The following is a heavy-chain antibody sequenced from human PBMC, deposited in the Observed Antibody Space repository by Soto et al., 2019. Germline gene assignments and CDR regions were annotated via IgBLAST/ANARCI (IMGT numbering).Heavy chain of an antibody. V-gene: IGHV3-30*18. CDR3: AKDYFSATVFSTYYYYRMVD. J-gene: IGHJ6*02. Sequence: PGGSLRLSCAAAGFTFSGYGMHWVRQAPGKGLEWGAVISYDGSNKYYADSVKGRFTISRDNSKNTLYLQMTSLRAEDTAVYHCAKDYFSATVFSTYYYYRMVDWCPGTTVTV. CDR1: GFTFSGYG. CDR2: ISYDGSNK. D-gene: IGHD4-17*01.